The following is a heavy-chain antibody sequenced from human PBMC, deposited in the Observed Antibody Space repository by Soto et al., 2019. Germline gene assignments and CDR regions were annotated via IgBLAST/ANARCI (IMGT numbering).Heavy chain of an antibody. CDR3: ARDQAAWGSSSGVDY. D-gene: IGHD6-6*01. Sequence: SVKVSCKASGGTFSSYAISWVRQAPGQGLEWMGGIIPIFGTANYAQKFQGRVTITADKSTSTAYMELSSLRSEDTAVYYCARDQAAWGSSSGVDYWGQGTLVTVSS. J-gene: IGHJ4*02. CDR1: GGTFSSYA. CDR2: IIPIFGTA. V-gene: IGHV1-69*06.